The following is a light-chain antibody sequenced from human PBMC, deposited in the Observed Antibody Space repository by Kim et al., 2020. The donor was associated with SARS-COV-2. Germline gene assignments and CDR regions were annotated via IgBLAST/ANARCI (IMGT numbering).Light chain of an antibody. Sequence: ALGQTVRITCQGDSLRSDYASWYQQKPGQAPVLVIYGKNNRPSGVPDRFSGASSGNTASLTITGAQAEDEADYYSNSRDSSGNHVVFGGGTQLTVL. CDR3: NSRDSSGNHVV. CDR2: GKN. CDR1: SLRSDY. J-gene: IGLJ2*01. V-gene: IGLV3-19*01.